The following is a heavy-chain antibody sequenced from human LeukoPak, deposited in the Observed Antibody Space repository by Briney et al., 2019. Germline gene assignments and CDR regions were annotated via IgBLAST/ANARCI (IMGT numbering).Heavy chain of an antibody. CDR1: GFIFSSYG. Sequence: PGGSLRLSCAASGFIFSSYGMSWVRQAPGKGLEWVSAISGSGGSTYYADSVKGRFTISRDNSKNTLYLQMNSLRAEDTAVYYCAKENRYYDDSSSAFDIWGQGTMVTVSS. CDR3: AKENRYYDDSSSAFDI. CDR2: ISGSGGST. V-gene: IGHV3-23*01. D-gene: IGHD3-22*01. J-gene: IGHJ3*02.